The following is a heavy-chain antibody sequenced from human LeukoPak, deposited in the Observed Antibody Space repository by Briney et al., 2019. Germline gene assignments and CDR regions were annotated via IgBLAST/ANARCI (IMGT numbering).Heavy chain of an antibody. CDR2: IKQDGSEK. V-gene: IGHV3-7*03. CDR3: AKGPNWFDP. Sequence: GGSLRLSCAASGFTFSSYGMSWVRQAPGKGLEWVANIKQDGSEKYYVDSVKGRFTISRDNAKNSLYLQMNSLRAEDTALYYCAKGPNWFDPWGQGTLVTVSS. J-gene: IGHJ5*02. CDR1: GFTFSSYG.